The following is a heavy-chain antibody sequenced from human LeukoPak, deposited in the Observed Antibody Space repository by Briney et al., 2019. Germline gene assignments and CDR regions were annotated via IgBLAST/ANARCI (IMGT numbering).Heavy chain of an antibody. CDR3: ARHYYDYVWGSYGIDC. Sequence: GEPLKISCKGSGYSLSNYWIGWVRQMPGKGLEWMGIIYPGDPDTRYSPSFQGQVTISADKSISTAYLQWSSLKASDTAMYYCARHYYDYVWGSYGIDCWGQGTLVTVSS. CDR2: IYPGDPDT. CDR1: GYSLSNYW. D-gene: IGHD3-16*01. J-gene: IGHJ4*02. V-gene: IGHV5-51*01.